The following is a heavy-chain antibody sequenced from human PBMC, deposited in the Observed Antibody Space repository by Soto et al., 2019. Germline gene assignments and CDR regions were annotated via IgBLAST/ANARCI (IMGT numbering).Heavy chain of an antibody. CDR3: ARGSGYYDFWSGTNYYGMDV. J-gene: IGHJ6*02. D-gene: IGHD3-3*01. Sequence: SVKVSCKASGGTFSSYAISWVRQAPGQGLEWMGGIIPIFGTANYAQKFQGRVTITADESTSTAYMELSSLRSEDTAVYYCARGSGYYDFWSGTNYYGMDVWGQGTTVTV. V-gene: IGHV1-69*13. CDR2: IIPIFGTA. CDR1: GGTFSSYA.